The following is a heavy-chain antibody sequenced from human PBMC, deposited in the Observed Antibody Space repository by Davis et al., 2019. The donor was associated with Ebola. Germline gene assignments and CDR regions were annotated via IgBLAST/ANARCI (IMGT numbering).Heavy chain of an antibody. CDR2: IRSKANTYAT. D-gene: IGHD3-10*01. V-gene: IGHV3-73*01. CDR1: GFTFSGSG. Sequence: GESLKISCAASGFTFSGSGIHWVRQASGKGLEWVGRIRSKANTYATAYAASVKGRFTISRDDSKNTAYLEMNSLNTEDTAVYYCTMEYGSGDYWGQGTLGTVSS. J-gene: IGHJ4*02. CDR3: TMEYGSGDY.